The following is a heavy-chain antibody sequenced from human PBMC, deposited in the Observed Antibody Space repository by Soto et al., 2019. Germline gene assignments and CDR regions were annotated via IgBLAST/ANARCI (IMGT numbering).Heavy chain of an antibody. CDR2: ISYDGSNK. Sequence: GGSLRLSCAASGFTFSSYGMHWVRQAPGKGLEWVAVISYDGSNKYYADSVKGRFTISRDNSKNTLYLQMNSLRAEDTAVYYCAKDGIIGACTNGVCPHGYNWFDPWGQGTLVTVSS. D-gene: IGHD2-8*01. V-gene: IGHV3-30*18. CDR1: GFTFSSYG. J-gene: IGHJ5*02. CDR3: AKDGIIGACTNGVCPHGYNWFDP.